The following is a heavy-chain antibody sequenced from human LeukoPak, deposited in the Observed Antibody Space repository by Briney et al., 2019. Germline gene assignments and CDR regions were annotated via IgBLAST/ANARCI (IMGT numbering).Heavy chain of an antibody. J-gene: IGHJ5*02. CDR2: IYYSGSA. CDR3: AREYMYSSGWYWFDP. V-gene: IGHV4-59*01. D-gene: IGHD6-19*01. Sequence: SETLSLTCTVSGGSISSYYWSWIRQPPGKGLEWIGYIYYSGSANYNPSLKSRVTISVDTSKNQFSMKLSSVTAADTAVYYCAREYMYSSGWYWFDPWGQGTLVTASS. CDR1: GGSISSYY.